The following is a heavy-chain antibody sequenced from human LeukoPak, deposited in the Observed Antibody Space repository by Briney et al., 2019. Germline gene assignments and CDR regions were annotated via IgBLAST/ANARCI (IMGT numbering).Heavy chain of an antibody. CDR3: ARGASGSSWFGGFDF. CDR2: ISYDGSNK. V-gene: IGHV3-30*03. J-gene: IGHJ4*02. CDR1: GFIFSNSA. D-gene: IGHD6-13*01. Sequence: GGSLRLSCAASGFIFSNSAMHWVRQAPGKGLEWVAVISYDGSNKYYADSVKGRLTISRDNAKNTLYLQMNSLRAEDTAVYYCARGASGSSWFGGFDFWGQGTLVTVSS.